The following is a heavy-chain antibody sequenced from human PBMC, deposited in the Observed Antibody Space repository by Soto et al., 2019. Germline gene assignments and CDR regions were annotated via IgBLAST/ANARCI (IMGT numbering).Heavy chain of an antibody. D-gene: IGHD5-18*01. CDR3: ARGIQYRYGMDV. V-gene: IGHV3-74*01. J-gene: IGHJ6*02. CDR1: GFTFSSYW. CDR2: INGDGSST. Sequence: EVQLVESGGGLVQPGGSLRLSCASAGFTFSSYWMHWVRQDPGKGLVWVSRINGDGSSTFYADSVKGRFTMSRDNAENTVYLRMNSLRVDDTAVYYWARGIQYRYGMDVWGQGTTVTVSS.